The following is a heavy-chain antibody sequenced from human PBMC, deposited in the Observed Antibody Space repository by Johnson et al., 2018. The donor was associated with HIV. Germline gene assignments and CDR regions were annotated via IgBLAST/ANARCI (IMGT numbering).Heavy chain of an antibody. D-gene: IGHD4-17*01. V-gene: IGHV3-23*04. CDR3: ASDYGDYDHAFDI. Sequence: VQLVESGGGLVQPGGSLRLSCAASGFTFSSYAMSWVRQAPGKGLEWVSAIGTAGDTYYPGSVKGRFTISRENAKNSVYLQMNSLRSDDTAVYYCASDYGDYDHAFDIWGRGTVVTVTS. J-gene: IGHJ3*02. CDR1: GFTFSSYA. CDR2: IGTAGDT.